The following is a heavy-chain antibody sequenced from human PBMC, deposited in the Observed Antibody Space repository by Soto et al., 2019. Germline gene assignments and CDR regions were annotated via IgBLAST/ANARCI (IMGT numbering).Heavy chain of an antibody. V-gene: IGHV3-49*03. CDR1: GFTFGDYA. J-gene: IGHJ4*02. CDR2: IRSKGYGGTI. Sequence: GGSLRLSCTTSGFTFGDYAMSWFRQAPGKGLEWVGFIRSKGYGGTIQYAASVKGRFTISRDDSESIAYLQMDSLKTEDTALYYCARVGSASLMVVVIADHWGQGTQVTVSS. D-gene: IGHD3-22*01. CDR3: ARVGSASLMVVVIADH.